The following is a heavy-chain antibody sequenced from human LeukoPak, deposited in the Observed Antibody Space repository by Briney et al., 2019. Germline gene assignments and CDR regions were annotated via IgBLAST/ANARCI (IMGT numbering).Heavy chain of an antibody. J-gene: IGHJ6*02. CDR2: INHSGST. D-gene: IGHD6-13*01. CDR1: GGSFSGYY. V-gene: IGHV4-34*01. CDR3: ARAGPGYSSSWYYYYYYGMDV. Sequence: PSETLSLTCAVYGGSFSGYYWSWIRQPPGKGLEWIGEINHSGSTNYNPSLKSRVTISVDTSKNQFSLKLSSVTAADTAVYYCARAGPGYSSSWYYYYYYGMDVWGQGTTVTVSS.